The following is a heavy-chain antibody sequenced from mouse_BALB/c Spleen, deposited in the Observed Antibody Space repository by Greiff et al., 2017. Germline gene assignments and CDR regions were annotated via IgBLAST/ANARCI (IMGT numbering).Heavy chain of an antibody. Sequence: EVQLVESGPGLVKPSQSLSLTCTVTGYSITSDYAWNWIRQFPGNKLEWMGYISYSGSTSYNPSLKSRISITRDTSKNQFFLQLNSVTTEDTATYYCARELGLNFDYWGQGTTLTVSS. V-gene: IGHV3-2*02. CDR2: ISYSGST. J-gene: IGHJ2*01. CDR3: ARELGLNFDY. CDR1: GYSITSDYA. D-gene: IGHD4-1*01.